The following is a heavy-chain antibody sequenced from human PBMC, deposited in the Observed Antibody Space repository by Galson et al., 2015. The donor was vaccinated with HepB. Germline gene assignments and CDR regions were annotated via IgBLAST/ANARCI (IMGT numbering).Heavy chain of an antibody. CDR1: GFTFSSYG. CDR2: ISYDGSNK. J-gene: IGHJ6*02. CDR3: AKGWIQLWFGMDV. D-gene: IGHD5-18*01. V-gene: IGHV3-30*18. Sequence: SLRLSCAASGFTFSSYGMHWVRQAPGKGLEWVAVISYDGSNKYYADSVKGRFTISRDNSKNTLYLQMSSLRAEDTAVYYCAKGWIQLWFGMDVWGQGTTVTVSS.